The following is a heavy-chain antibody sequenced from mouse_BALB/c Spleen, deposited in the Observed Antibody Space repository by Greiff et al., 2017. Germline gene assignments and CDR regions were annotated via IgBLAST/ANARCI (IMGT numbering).Heavy chain of an antibody. J-gene: IGHJ3*01. Sequence: VESGGGLVKPGGSLKLSCAASGFTFSSYAMSWVRQTPEKRLEWVASISSGGSTYYPDSVKGRFTISRDNARNILYLQMSSLRSEDTAMYYCARDYYGSSPAWFAYWGQGTLVTVSA. CDR1: GFTFSSYA. CDR2: ISSGGST. D-gene: IGHD1-1*01. V-gene: IGHV5-6-5*01. CDR3: ARDYYGSSPAWFAY.